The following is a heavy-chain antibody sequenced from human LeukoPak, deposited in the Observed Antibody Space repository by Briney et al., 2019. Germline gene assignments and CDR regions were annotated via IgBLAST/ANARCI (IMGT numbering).Heavy chain of an antibody. D-gene: IGHD4-17*01. CDR2: ISDSGGST. J-gene: IGHJ4*02. CDR3: ARDYADYVGFFFFDH. Sequence: GGPLRLSCADSGFAFTNYAMNWVRLAPGKGLEWVSSISDSGGSTYYADSAKGRFTISRDNSKNTLYLQMDSLRAEDTAVYYCARDYADYVGFFFFDHWGQGTLVTVSS. CDR1: GFAFTNYA. V-gene: IGHV3-23*01.